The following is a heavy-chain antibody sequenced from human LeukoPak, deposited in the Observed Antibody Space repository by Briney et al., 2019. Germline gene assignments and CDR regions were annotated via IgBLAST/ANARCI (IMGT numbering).Heavy chain of an antibody. CDR2: IKKDGSKI. D-gene: IGHD1-26*01. CDR3: ALLQERDSRDY. Sequence: GGSLRLSCSASGFTIRSYWMSWVRQAPGKGLEWVANIKKDGSKINYVDSVRGRFTISRDNAKNSLYLQMNTLRAEDTAVYYCALLQERDSRDYWGQGTLVTVSS. V-gene: IGHV3-7*02. J-gene: IGHJ4*02. CDR1: GFTIRSYW.